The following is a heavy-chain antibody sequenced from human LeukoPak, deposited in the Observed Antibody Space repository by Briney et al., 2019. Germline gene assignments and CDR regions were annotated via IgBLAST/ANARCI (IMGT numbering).Heavy chain of an antibody. D-gene: IGHD6-13*01. V-gene: IGHV3-23*01. CDR3: ASGIAAAGTGRDDY. CDR1: GFTFSNYA. CDR2: IGGSGAGT. Sequence: GGSLRLSCAASGFTFSNYAMSWVRQAPGKGLEWVSGIGGSGAGTYYADSVKGRFTISRDNAKNSLYLQMNSLRAEDTAVHYCASGIAAAGTGRDDYWGQGTLVTVSS. J-gene: IGHJ4*02.